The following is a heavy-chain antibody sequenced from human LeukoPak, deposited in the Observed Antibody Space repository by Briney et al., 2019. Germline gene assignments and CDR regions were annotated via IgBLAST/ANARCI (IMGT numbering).Heavy chain of an antibody. V-gene: IGHV3-74*01. CDR3: ARATRIYSSGWYYSFDY. CDR2: INVDGSGA. CDR1: GFTFSTYW. J-gene: IGHJ4*02. Sequence: GGSLRLSCAASGFTFSTYWMHWVRQAPGKGLVWVSHINVDGSGASYADSVKGRFTISRDNAKNTLYLHMNSLRAEDTAVYYCARATRIYSSGWYYSFDYWGEGTLVT. D-gene: IGHD6-19*01.